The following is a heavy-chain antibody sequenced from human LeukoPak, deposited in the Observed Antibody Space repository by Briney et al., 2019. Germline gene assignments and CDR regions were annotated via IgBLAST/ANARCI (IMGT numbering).Heavy chain of an antibody. D-gene: IGHD2-8*01. CDR3: ARHGHCTNGVCYSNYYYHMDV. CDR2: IYPDDSDT. Sequence: GESLKISCKGSGYSFAISWIGWVRQMPGKGLEWMGIIYPDDSDTRYSPSFEGQITISVDKSISTAYLQWSSLKASDTAVYYCARHGHCTNGVCYSNYYYHMDVWGKGTTVTVSS. J-gene: IGHJ6*03. CDR1: GYSFAISW. V-gene: IGHV5-51*01.